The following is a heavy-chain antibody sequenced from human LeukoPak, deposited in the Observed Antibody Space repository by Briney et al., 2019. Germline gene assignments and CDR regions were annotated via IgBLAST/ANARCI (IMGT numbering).Heavy chain of an antibody. CDR3: ARELDSSDPIAFDI. J-gene: IGHJ3*02. CDR2: INPNSGGT. D-gene: IGHD3-22*01. Sequence: ASVEVSCKASGYTFTGYYMHWVRQAPGQGLEWMGWINPNSGGTNYAQKFQGRVTMTRDTSFSTAYMELSRLRSDDTAVYYRARELDSSDPIAFDIWGQGTMVTVSS. V-gene: IGHV1-2*02. CDR1: GYTFTGYY.